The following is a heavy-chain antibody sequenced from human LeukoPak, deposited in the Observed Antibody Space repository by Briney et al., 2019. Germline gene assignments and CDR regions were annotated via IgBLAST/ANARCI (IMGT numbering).Heavy chain of an antibody. D-gene: IGHD3-3*01. Sequence: GGSLRLSCAASGFTFDDYAMHWVRQAPGKGLEWVSGISWNSGNIGYADSVKGRFTISRDNAKNSLYLQMNSLRAEDTALYYCAKGIFGVVITNNWFDPWGQGTLVTVSS. V-gene: IGHV3-9*01. CDR2: ISWNSGNI. CDR1: GFTFDDYA. CDR3: AKGIFGVVITNNWFDP. J-gene: IGHJ5*02.